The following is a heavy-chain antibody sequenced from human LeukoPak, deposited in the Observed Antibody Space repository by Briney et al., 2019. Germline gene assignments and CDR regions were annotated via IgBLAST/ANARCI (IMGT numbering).Heavy chain of an antibody. V-gene: IGHV4-39*07. CDR3: ARTFGYWNGALQH. CDR1: GGSISSSSYY. Sequence: SETLSLTCTVSGGSISSSSYYWGWIRQPPGKGLEWIGSIYYSGSTYYNPSPKSRVTISVDTSKNQFSLKLSSVTAADTAVYYCARTFGYWNGALQHWGQGTLVTVSS. J-gene: IGHJ1*01. D-gene: IGHD2-2*03. CDR2: IYYSGST.